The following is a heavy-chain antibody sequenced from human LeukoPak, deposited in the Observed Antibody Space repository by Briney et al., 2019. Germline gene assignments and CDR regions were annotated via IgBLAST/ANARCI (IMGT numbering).Heavy chain of an antibody. CDR1: GYTFTGYY. CDR3: ARAHCSGGSCYSDFDY. CDR2: INPNSGGT. J-gene: IGHJ4*02. V-gene: IGHV1-2*02. Sequence: ASVKVSCKASGYTFTGYYMHWVRQAPGQGLEWMGWINPNSGGTNYAQKFQGRVTMTRDTSISTAYMELSRLRPDDTAVYYCARAHCSGGSCYSDFDYWGQGTLVTVSS. D-gene: IGHD2-15*01.